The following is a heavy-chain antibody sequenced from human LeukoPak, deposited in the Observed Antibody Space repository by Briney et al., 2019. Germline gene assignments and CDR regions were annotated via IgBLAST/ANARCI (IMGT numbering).Heavy chain of an antibody. Sequence: GGSLRLSCAASGFIFSDHYMSWVRQPPGKGLEWVSSIFPSGGEIHYADSVRGRFTISRDNSKSTLSLQMNSLRAEDTAIYYCATYRQVLLPFESWGQGTLVTVSS. CDR3: ATYRQVLLPFES. J-gene: IGHJ4*02. D-gene: IGHD2-8*02. CDR1: GFIFSDHY. V-gene: IGHV3-23*01. CDR2: IFPSGGEI.